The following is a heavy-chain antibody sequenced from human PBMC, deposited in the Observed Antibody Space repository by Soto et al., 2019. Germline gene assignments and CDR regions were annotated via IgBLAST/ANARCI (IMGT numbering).Heavy chain of an antibody. CDR1: GFTFSSYS. CDR2: ISSSSSYI. Sequence: GGSLRLSCAASGFTFSSYSMNWVRQAPGKGLEWVSSISSSSSYIYYADSVKGRFTISRDNAKNSLYLQMNSLRAEDTALYYCARVEYSSSSGPAFDIWGQGTMVTVSS. J-gene: IGHJ3*02. CDR3: ARVEYSSSSGPAFDI. D-gene: IGHD6-6*01. V-gene: IGHV3-21*01.